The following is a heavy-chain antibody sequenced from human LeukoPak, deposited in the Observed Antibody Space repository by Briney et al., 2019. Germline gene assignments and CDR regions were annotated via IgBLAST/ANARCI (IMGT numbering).Heavy chain of an antibody. J-gene: IGHJ6*02. CDR3: ARGIVATSTNYYYYYGMDV. V-gene: IGHV4-61*01. CDR1: GGSVSSGSYY. D-gene: IGHD5-12*01. Sequence: SGTLSHTCTVSGGSVSSGSYYWSWIRQPPGKGLEWIGYIYYSGSTNYNPSLKSRVTISVDTSKNQFSLKLSSVTAADTAVYYCARGIVATSTNYYYYYGMDVWGQGTTVTVSS. CDR2: IYYSGST.